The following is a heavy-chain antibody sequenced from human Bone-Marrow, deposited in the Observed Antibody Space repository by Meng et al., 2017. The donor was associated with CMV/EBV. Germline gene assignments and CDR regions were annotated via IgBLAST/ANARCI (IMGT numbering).Heavy chain of an antibody. CDR1: GFTFSDYQ. D-gene: IGHD2-2*01. CDR3: AKDVVVVPRGYGMDV. Sequence: GESLKISCAASGFTFSDYQMNWVRRAPGKGLGWVSYIARNRTIFYAGSVKGRFTISRDNSKNTLYLQMNSLRAEETAVYYCAKDVVVVPRGYGMDVWGQGTTVTVSS. CDR2: IARNRTI. J-gene: IGHJ6*02. V-gene: IGHV3-69-1*01.